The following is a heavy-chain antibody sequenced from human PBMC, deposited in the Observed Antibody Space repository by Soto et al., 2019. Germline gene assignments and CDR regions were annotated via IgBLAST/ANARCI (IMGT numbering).Heavy chain of an antibody. CDR1: GFTFRSYA. Sequence: EVHLLESGGGLVQPGGSLRLSCAASGFTFRSYAMSWVRQAPGKGLEWVSGISGSGDNTKDADSVKDRFTISRDISKNTLYLQMKSLRAADTAVYYCAKGSTRGYASSWGRSHFDYWVPGTLVAVSS. J-gene: IGHJ4*02. D-gene: IGHD6-13*01. CDR2: ISGSGDNT. V-gene: IGHV3-23*01. CDR3: AKGSTRGYASSWGRSHFDY.